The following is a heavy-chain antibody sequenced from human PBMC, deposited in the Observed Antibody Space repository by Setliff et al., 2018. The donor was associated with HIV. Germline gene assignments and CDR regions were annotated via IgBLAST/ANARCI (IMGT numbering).Heavy chain of an antibody. J-gene: IGHJ4*02. Sequence: SETLSLTCTVSGGSISSGSYFWSWIRQPAGKGLEWIGYIYYNGNTNYNPSLKSRVTISVDTPKNQFSLRLSSVTAADTAVYYCARLPRQLLKGAAAYFDYWGQGTLVTVSS. CDR3: ARLPRQLLKGAAAYFDY. D-gene: IGHD5-18*01. CDR2: IYYNGNT. CDR1: GGSISSGSYF. V-gene: IGHV4-61*10.